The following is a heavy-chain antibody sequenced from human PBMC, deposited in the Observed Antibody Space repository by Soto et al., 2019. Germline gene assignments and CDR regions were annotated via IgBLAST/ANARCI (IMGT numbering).Heavy chain of an antibody. V-gene: IGHV3-30-3*01. D-gene: IGHD6-13*01. J-gene: IGHJ1*01. CDR3: ARDGCRIAPAGTHFQH. CDR1: GFTFSSYA. CDR2: ISYDGSNK. Sequence: QVQLVESGGGVVQPGRSLRLSCAASGFTFSSYAMHWVRQAPGKGLEWVAVISYDGSNKYYTDSVKGRFTISRDNSKNTQYLQMNSLSAEDTAVYYGARDGCRIAPAGTHFQHWGQGTMVTVSS.